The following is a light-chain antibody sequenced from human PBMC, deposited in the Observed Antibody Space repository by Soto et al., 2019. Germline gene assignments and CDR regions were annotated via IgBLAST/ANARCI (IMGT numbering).Light chain of an antibody. CDR1: QRLSRY. J-gene: IGKJ1*01. CDR3: QQYVTSAIT. V-gene: IGKV3-11*01. CDR2: DGA. Sequence: ENVLTQSPATLSLSPGERATLSCRASQRLSRYLAWYQQKPGQAPRLVIYDGANRAAGIPARFSGNASGTDFTLTISRLEPEDFALYYCQQYVTSAITFGQGTKVDIK.